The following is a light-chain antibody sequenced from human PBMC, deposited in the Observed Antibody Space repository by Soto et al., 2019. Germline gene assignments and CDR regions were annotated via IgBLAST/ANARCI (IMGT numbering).Light chain of an antibody. CDR1: QGISNW. CDR2: PAS. J-gene: IGKJ1*01. CDR3: QHYNSYSEA. Sequence: DIQLTQSPSSVSASVGDRVTVTCRASQGISNWLAWYQQTTGKPPKILIYPASSLPGGVPSRFSGSGSGTDFTLTISSLQPDDFETYYCQHYNSYSEAFGQGTKVDIK. V-gene: IGKV1D-16*01.